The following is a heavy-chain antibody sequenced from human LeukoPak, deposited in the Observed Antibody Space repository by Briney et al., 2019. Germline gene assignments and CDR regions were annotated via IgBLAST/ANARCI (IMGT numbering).Heavy chain of an antibody. J-gene: IGHJ4*02. CDR3: AHIRDSSGYYYDYFDY. CDR1: GFSLSTSGVG. V-gene: IGHV2-5*02. D-gene: IGHD3-22*01. CDR2: IYWDDDS. Sequence: GSGPTLVNPTQSLTLTCTFSGFSLSTSGVGVGWIRQPPGKALEWLALIYWDDDSRYSPSLKSRLTITKDTSKNQVVLTMTNMDPVGTATYYCAHIRDSSGYYYDYFDYWGQGTLVTVSS.